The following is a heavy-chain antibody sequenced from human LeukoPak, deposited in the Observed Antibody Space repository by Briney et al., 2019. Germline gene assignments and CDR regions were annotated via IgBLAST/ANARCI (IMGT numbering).Heavy chain of an antibody. D-gene: IGHD1-26*01. CDR3: ARGWGSHTREDDAFDI. V-gene: IGHV1-18*01. CDR2: ISAYNGNT. CDR1: GYTFTSYG. J-gene: IGHJ3*02. Sequence: GASVKVSCKASGYTFTSYGISWVRQAPGQGLEWMGWISAYNGNTNYAQKLQGRVTMTTDTSTSTAYMELRSLRSDDTAVYYCARGWGSHTREDDAFDIWAKGQWSPSLQ.